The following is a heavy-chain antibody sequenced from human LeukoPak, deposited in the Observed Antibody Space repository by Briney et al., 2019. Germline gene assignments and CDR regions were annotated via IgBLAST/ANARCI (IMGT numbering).Heavy chain of an antibody. CDR2: INHSGST. V-gene: IGHV4-34*01. CDR3: ARTXRRAXCSSTSCSNXYYYYXXV. D-gene: IGHD2-2*01. Sequence: SETLSLTCAVYGGSFSGYYCSWIRQPPGKGLEWIGEINHSGSTNYNPSLKSRVTISVDTSKNQFSLKLSSVTAADTAVYYCARTXRRAXCSSTSCSNXYYYYXXVWGKGTTXXXXS. J-gene: IGHJ6*03. CDR1: GGSFSGYY.